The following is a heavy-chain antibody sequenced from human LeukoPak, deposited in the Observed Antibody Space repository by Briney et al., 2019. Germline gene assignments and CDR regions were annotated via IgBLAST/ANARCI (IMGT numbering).Heavy chain of an antibody. CDR2: ISVSGST. V-gene: IGHV3-23*01. D-gene: IGHD3-22*01. CDR1: GFSFSSYA. CDR3: ARAPSEVGGYYPEYFRH. Sequence: GSLRLSCAASGFSFSSYAMNWVRQAPGKGLEWVSGISVSGSTNYADSVKGRFTISRDNAKNTVSLQMDSLRAEDTGVYYCARAPSEVGGYYPEYFRHWGQGTLVTVSS. J-gene: IGHJ1*01.